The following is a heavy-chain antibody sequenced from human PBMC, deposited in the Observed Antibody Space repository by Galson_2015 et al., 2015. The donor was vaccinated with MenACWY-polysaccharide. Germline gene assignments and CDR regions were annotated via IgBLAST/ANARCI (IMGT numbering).Heavy chain of an antibody. J-gene: IGHJ5*02. CDR1: AFAFANYD. D-gene: IGHD6-13*01. CDR3: ARDYRMGISGTYFGP. V-gene: IGHV3-23*01. CDR2: ITANSATT. Sequence: SLRLSCAASAFAFANYDMTWVRQAPGMGLDWVSSITANSATTYYANSVKGRFTISRDNSKNTLYLHTNSLRAEDTAVYYCARDYRMGISGTYFGPWGQGTLVTVSS.